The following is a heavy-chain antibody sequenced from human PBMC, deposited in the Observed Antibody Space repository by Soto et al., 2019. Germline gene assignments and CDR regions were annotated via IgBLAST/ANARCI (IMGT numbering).Heavy chain of an antibody. V-gene: IGHV3-33*01. CDR2: IWYDGSNK. D-gene: IGHD2-21*02. Sequence: PGGSLRLSCAASGFTFSSYGMHWIRQAPGKGLEWVAVIWYDGSNKYYADSVKGRFTISRDNSKNTLYLQMNSLRAEDTAVYYCARDAWEVTAFLGGLGTLVTVSS. J-gene: IGHJ4*02. CDR1: GFTFSSYG. CDR3: ARDAWEVTAFL.